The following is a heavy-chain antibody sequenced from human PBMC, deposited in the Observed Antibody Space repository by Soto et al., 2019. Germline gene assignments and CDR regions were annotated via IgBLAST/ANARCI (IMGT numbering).Heavy chain of an antibody. CDR2: IKNKANSYTT. CDR3: TRISLVGATGGRYFDY. J-gene: IGHJ4*02. V-gene: IGHV3-72*01. CDR1: GFIFSDHY. Sequence: VQLVESGGGLVQPGGSLRLSCAASGFIFSDHYMDWVRQAPGKGLEWVGRIKNKANSYTTEYAASVKGRFTISRDDSRNSLDLQMYSLKTEDTAVYYCTRISLVGATGGRYFDYWGQGTLLTVSS. D-gene: IGHD1-26*01.